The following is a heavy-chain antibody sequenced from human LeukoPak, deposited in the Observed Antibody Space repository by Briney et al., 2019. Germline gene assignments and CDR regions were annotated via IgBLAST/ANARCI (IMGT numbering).Heavy chain of an antibody. CDR1: GFTFSSYA. D-gene: IGHD3-10*01. CDR3: AKSFMVRGVHVDY. J-gene: IGHJ4*02. Sequence: GGSLRLSCAASGFTFSSYAMSWVRQAPGKGLEGVSAISGSGGSTYYADSVKGRFTISRDNSKKTLYLQMNSLRAEDTAVYYCAKSFMVRGVHVDYWGQGTLVTVSS. CDR2: ISGSGGST. V-gene: IGHV3-23*01.